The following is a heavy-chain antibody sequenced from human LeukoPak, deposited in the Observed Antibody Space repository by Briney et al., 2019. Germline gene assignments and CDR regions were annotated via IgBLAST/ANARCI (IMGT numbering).Heavy chain of an antibody. CDR1: GFNFDDYA. V-gene: IGHV3-9*01. D-gene: IGHD6-19*01. CDR2: ISWNSETI. J-gene: IGHJ5*02. Sequence: PGGSLRLSCDTSGFNFDDYAMHWVRQAPGKGLEWVADISWNSETIAYADSVKGRFTISRDNGKNSLYLDMSSLRSEDTVFYYCAKDYEFSSSWYDHWGQGPLVAVSS. CDR3: AKDYEFSSSWYDH.